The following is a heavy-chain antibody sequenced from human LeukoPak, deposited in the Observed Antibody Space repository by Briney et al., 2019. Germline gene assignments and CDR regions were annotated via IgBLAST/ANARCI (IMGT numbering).Heavy chain of an antibody. V-gene: IGHV3-23*01. CDR3: AKDGGEPAALGSYYYGMDV. CDR2: ISGSGGST. CDR1: GFTFSSYA. Sequence: GGSLRLSCAASGFTFSSYAMSWVRQAPGKGLEWVSAISGSGGSTYYADFVKGRFTISRDNSKNTLYLQMNSLRAEDTAVYYCAKDGGEPAALGSYYYGMDVWGQGTTVTVSS. D-gene: IGHD2-2*01. J-gene: IGHJ6*02.